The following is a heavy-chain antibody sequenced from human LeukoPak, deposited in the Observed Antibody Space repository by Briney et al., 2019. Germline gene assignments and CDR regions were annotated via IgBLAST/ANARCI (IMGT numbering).Heavy chain of an antibody. D-gene: IGHD6-13*01. CDR3: SRDGSYSGRWYSIDY. CDR2: ISSRSSTI. CDR1: GFTFSSYE. V-gene: IGHV3-48*03. Sequence: GGSLRLSCAASGFTFSSYEMNWVRQAPGKGLEWISHISSRSSTIYYADSVKGRFTISRDNAKNSLYLQINSLRAEDTAIYYCSRDGSYSGRWYSIDYWGQGTLVTVSS. J-gene: IGHJ4*02.